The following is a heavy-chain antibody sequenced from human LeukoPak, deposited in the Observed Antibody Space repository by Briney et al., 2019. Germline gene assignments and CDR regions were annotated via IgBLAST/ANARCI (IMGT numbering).Heavy chain of an antibody. Sequence: ASVKVSCKASGYTFTGYYMHWVRQAPGQGLEWMGWINPNSGGTNYAQKFQGRVTMTRDTSISTAYMELSRLRSDDTAVYYCARGLRFLEWLSAFDIWGQGTMVTVSS. CDR1: GYTFTGYY. CDR3: ARGLRFLEWLSAFDI. J-gene: IGHJ3*02. CDR2: INPNSGGT. D-gene: IGHD3-3*01. V-gene: IGHV1-2*02.